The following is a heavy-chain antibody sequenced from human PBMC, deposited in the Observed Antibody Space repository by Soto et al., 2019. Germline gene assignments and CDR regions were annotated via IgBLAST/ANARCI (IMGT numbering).Heavy chain of an antibody. Sequence: PSETLSLTCAVYGGSFSGYYWSWIRQPPGKGLEWIGEINHSGSTNYNPSLKSRVTISVDTSKNQFSLKLSSVTAADTAVYYCARSCYDFWSGYYNSYSYSYMDVWGKGTTVTVSS. J-gene: IGHJ6*03. CDR2: INHSGST. D-gene: IGHD3-3*01. CDR3: ARSCYDFWSGYYNSYSYSYMDV. V-gene: IGHV4-34*01. CDR1: GGSFSGYY.